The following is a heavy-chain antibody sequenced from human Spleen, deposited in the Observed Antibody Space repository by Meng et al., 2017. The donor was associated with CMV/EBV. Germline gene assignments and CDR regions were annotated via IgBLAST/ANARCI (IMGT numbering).Heavy chain of an antibody. J-gene: IGHJ5*02. CDR1: GVSISGTNW. D-gene: IGHD1-14*01. V-gene: IGHV4-4*02. CDR2: IYHSGST. CDR3: ARDMYPGFDP. Sequence: LPCGVSGVSISGTNWWGWVRQPPGKGLEWIGEIYHSGSTKYNPSLKSRVTISVDKSKNQFSLKLNSVTAADTAVYYCARDMYPGFDPWGQGTLVTVSS.